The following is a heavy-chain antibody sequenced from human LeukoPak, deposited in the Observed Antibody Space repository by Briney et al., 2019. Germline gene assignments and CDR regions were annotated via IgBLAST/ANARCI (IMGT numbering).Heavy chain of an antibody. CDR1: GFPFSSYW. D-gene: IGHD1-7*01. V-gene: IGHV3-74*01. CDR3: ARGGWGTAIDY. Sequence: GGSLRLSCAASGFPFSSYWMHWVRQAPGTGLVCVSYISGVGSSTTSQDSGKDRFTNSRDHAKNTADLQMHSRRAEETAVYYCARGGWGTAIDYWAQRALVTVTS. CDR2: ISGVGSST. J-gene: IGHJ4*02.